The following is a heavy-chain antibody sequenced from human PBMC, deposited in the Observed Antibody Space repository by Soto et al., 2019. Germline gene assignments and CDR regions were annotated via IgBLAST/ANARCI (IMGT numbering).Heavy chain of an antibody. CDR3: ARLHDYGGHIDY. Sequence: EVQLVESGGGLVQPGGSLRLSCAASGFTFSDYDMHWVRQVTGKGLEWDSTIGTADDTYYPGSVKGRFTISRENAKNSLYLQMNSLRAEDTAVYYCARLHDYGGHIDYWGQGILVTVSS. D-gene: IGHD4-17*01. V-gene: IGHV3-13*01. CDR2: IGTADDT. J-gene: IGHJ4*02. CDR1: GFTFSDYD.